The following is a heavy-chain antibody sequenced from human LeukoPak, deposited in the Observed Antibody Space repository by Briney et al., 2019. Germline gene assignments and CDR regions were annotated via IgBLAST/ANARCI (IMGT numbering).Heavy chain of an antibody. J-gene: IGHJ4*02. Sequence: SETLSLTCTVSGGSISSSSYYWGWIRQPPGKGLEWIGSIYYSGSTYYNPSLKSRVTISVDTSKNQFSLKLSSVTAADTAVYYCASSWTTGTDYWGQGTLVTVSS. D-gene: IGHD1-1*01. CDR3: ASSWTTGTDY. CDR1: GGSISSSSYY. V-gene: IGHV4-39*01. CDR2: IYYSGST.